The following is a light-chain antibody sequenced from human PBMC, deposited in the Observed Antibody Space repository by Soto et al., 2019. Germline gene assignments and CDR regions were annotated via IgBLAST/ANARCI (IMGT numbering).Light chain of an antibody. J-gene: IGKJ1*01. CDR1: QSVSSCY. V-gene: IGKV3-20*01. CDR2: GAS. CDR3: QQYDSSPVT. Sequence: EIVLTQSPGTLSLSPGERATLSCRASQSVSSCYLAWYQKKPGQAPRLLIYGASSRATGIPDMFSGSGSGTDFPLTISRLEPEDFAVYYCQQYDSSPVTFGQGTKVEIK.